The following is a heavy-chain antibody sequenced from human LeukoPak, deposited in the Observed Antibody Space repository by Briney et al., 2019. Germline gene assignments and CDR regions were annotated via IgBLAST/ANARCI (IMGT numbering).Heavy chain of an antibody. CDR2: INQSGNT. Sequence: SETLSLTCSGYASSFGGDYWSWVRQSPEKGLEWLAEINQSGNTNYNPSLKSRVTISVDTPKNQFSLKVTSVVAADTAVYYCATGPGGYYFDYWGQGTLVTVSS. CDR1: ASSFGGDY. V-gene: IGHV4-34*01. D-gene: IGHD3-3*01. J-gene: IGHJ4*02. CDR3: ATGPGGYYFDY.